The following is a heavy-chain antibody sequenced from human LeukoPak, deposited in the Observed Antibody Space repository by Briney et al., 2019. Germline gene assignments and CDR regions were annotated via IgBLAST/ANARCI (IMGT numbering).Heavy chain of an antibody. V-gene: IGHV3-23*01. J-gene: IGHJ4*02. CDR1: GVTFSSYP. D-gene: IGHD5-12*01. CDR2: ISGSGDSS. Sequence: GGSLRLSCAASGVTFSSYPMICVRQAPGKGLEWVSDISGSGDSSYYADSVKGRFTISRDNSKNTLYLQMNSLRADDTAVYYCAKEVGSGYDFFDYWGQGTLVTVSS. CDR3: AKEVGSGYDFFDY.